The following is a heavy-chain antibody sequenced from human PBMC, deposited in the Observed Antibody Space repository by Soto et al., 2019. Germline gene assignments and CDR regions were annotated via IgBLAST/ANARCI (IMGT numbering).Heavy chain of an antibody. D-gene: IGHD5-18*01. V-gene: IGHV4-4*02. J-gene: IGHJ4*02. CDR3: ATRDTGRVY. CDR2: SHQSGNT. Sequence: QVQLQESGPGLVKPSGTLSLTCAVSGVSIGSHDWWTWVRQPPGKGLEWIGESHQSGNTNYNSSLESRVTIALDNSKNHFSLHRSSVTVGDTAGYYCATRDTGRVYWGQGTLVTVSS. CDR1: GVSIGSHDW.